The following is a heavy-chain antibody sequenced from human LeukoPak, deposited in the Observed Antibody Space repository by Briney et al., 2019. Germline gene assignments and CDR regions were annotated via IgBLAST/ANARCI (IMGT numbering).Heavy chain of an antibody. CDR2: INPNSGGT. CDR1: GYTFTGYY. Sequence: ASVKVSCKASGYTFTGYYMHWVRQAPGQGLEWMGWINPNSGGTNYAQKFQGRVTITADESTSTAYMELSSLTSEDTAVYYCARDSLVRGVIMNWGQGTLVTVSS. J-gene: IGHJ4*02. V-gene: IGHV1-2*02. D-gene: IGHD3-10*01. CDR3: ARDSLVRGVIMN.